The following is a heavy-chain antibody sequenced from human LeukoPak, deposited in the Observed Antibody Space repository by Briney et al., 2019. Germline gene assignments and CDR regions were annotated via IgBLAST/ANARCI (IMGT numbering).Heavy chain of an antibody. CDR3: ARGGFYGGTAGRTYFDY. Sequence: PSETLSLTCTVSGGSISSSSYYWGWIRQPPGKGLEWIGCIYYSGSTYYNPSLKSRVTISVDTSKNQFSLKLSSVTAADTAVYYCARGGFYGGTAGRTYFDYWGQGTLVTVSS. CDR1: GGSISSSSYY. D-gene: IGHD4-23*01. CDR2: IYYSGST. V-gene: IGHV4-39*01. J-gene: IGHJ4*02.